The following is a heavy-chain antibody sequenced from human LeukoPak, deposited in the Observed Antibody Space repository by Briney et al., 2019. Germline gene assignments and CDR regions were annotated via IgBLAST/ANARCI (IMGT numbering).Heavy chain of an antibody. CDR1: GGSISSYY. CDR3: AREAGSSWSRGLDI. V-gene: IGHV4-4*07. Sequence: SETLSLTCTVSGGSISSYYWSWIRQPAGKGLEWVGRIYMSGSTNYNSSLKGRVNMSVDTSKNQFSLNLSSVTAADTAVYYCAREAGSSWSRGLDIWGQGTVVTVSS. CDR2: IYMSGST. J-gene: IGHJ3*02. D-gene: IGHD6-13*01.